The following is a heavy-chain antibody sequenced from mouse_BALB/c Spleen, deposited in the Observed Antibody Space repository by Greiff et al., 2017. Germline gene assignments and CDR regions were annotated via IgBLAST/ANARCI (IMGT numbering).Heavy chain of an antibody. CDR1: GFSLTGYG. CDR3: ARDCPYYYGSSYWYFDV. V-gene: IGHV2-6-7*01. Sequence: VQLQQSGPGLVAPSQSLSITCTVSGFSLTGYGVNWVRQPPGKGLEWLGMIWGDGSTDYNSALKSRLSISKDNSKSQVFLKMNSLQTDDTARYYCARDCPYYYGSSYWYFDVWGAGTTVTVSS. D-gene: IGHD1-1*01. J-gene: IGHJ1*01. CDR2: IWGDGST.